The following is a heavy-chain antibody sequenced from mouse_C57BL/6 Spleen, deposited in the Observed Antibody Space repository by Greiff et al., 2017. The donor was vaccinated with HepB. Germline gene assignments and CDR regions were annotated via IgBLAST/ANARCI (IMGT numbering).Heavy chain of an antibody. CDR3: ARSEDYYGSWFAY. CDR2: IHPNSGST. Sequence: VQLQQPGAELVKPGASVKLSCKASGYTLTSYWMHWVKQRPGQGLEWIGMIHPNSGSTNYNEKFKSKATLTVDKSSSTAYMQLSSLTSEDSAVYYCARSEDYYGSWFAYWGQGTLVTVSA. V-gene: IGHV1-64*01. D-gene: IGHD1-1*01. CDR1: GYTLTSYW. J-gene: IGHJ3*01.